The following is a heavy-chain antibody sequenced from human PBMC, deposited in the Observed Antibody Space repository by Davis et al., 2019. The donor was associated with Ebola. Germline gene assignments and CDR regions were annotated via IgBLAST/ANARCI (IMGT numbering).Heavy chain of an antibody. V-gene: IGHV3-7*01. J-gene: IGHJ6*02. D-gene: IGHD5-18*01. CDR1: GFTFSSYW. Sequence: GESLKISCAASGFTFSSYWMSWVRQAPGKGLEWVANIKQDGSEKYYVDSVKGRFTISRDNAKNSLYLQMNSLRAEDTAVYYCARIQLWLGGDYYYYYGMDVWGQGNTVTVSS. CDR2: IKQDGSEK. CDR3: ARIQLWLGGDYYYYYGMDV.